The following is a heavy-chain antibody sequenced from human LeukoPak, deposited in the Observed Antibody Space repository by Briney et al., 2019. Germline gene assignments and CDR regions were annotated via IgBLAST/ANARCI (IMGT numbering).Heavy chain of an antibody. Sequence: GGSLRLSCAASGFTFTDFGLHWVRQAPGKGLEWVSFIPYDGSNKYYADSVKGRFTISRDNSKNTGYLEMNTLRADDTAVYCCARKAYCSGGSCYGSPAYFYFDVWGKGTTVTVSS. V-gene: IGHV3-30*02. D-gene: IGHD2-15*01. CDR1: GFTFTDFG. J-gene: IGHJ6*03. CDR3: ARKAYCSGGSCYGSPAYFYFDV. CDR2: IPYDGSNK.